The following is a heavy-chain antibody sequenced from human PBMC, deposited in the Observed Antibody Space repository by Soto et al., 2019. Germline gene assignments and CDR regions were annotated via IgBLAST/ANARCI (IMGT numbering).Heavy chain of an antibody. CDR3: ARGVGSGTYYSQYNWFDP. V-gene: IGHV1-18*01. D-gene: IGHD3-10*01. J-gene: IGHJ5*02. Sequence: ASVKVSCKASGYTFTNYGISWVRQAPGQGLEWMGWINTYNGNTNHAQKLQGRVTMTTDTSTSTAYMELRSLRSDDTAVYYCARGVGSGTYYSQYNWFDPWGQGTLVTVSS. CDR1: GYTFTNYG. CDR2: INTYNGNT.